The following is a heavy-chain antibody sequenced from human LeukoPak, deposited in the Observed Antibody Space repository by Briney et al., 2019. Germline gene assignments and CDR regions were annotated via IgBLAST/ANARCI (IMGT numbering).Heavy chain of an antibody. D-gene: IGHD6-19*01. J-gene: IGHJ3*02. CDR1: GYTFTSYD. Sequence: ASVKVSCKASGYTFTSYDINWVRQATGQGLEWMGWMNPNSGNTGYAQKFQGRVTMTRNTSISTAYMELSSLRSEDTAVYYCARGSGWSVSDAFDIWGQGTMVTVSS. V-gene: IGHV1-8*01. CDR2: MNPNSGNT. CDR3: ARGSGWSVSDAFDI.